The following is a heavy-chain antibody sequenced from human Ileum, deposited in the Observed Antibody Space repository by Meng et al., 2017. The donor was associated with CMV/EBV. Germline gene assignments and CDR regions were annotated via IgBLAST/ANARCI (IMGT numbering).Heavy chain of an antibody. CDR1: GSGPLFTKYG. V-gene: IGHV3-30*04. Sequence: GESLKISCAASGSGPLFTKYGLHWVRQAPGKGLEWVAFMSYDERKTEYANSVQGRFTIFRDISENTVYLEMSNLTPEDTAIYYCARPRGTYYYGTGMDVWGQGTTVTVSS. CDR3: ARPRGTYYYGTGMDV. J-gene: IGHJ6*02. D-gene: IGHD3-10*01. CDR2: MSYDERKT.